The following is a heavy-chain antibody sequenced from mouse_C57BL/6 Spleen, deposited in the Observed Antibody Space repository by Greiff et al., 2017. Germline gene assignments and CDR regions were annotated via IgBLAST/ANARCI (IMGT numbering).Heavy chain of an antibody. Sequence: EVKLMESGGGLVKPGGSLKLSCAASGFTFSDYGMHWVRQAPEKGLEWVAYISSGSSTIYYADTVKGRFTISRDNAKNTLFLQMTSLRSEDTAMYYCAGMGYDYSSSYGAMDDWGQGTSVTVSS. J-gene: IGHJ4*01. V-gene: IGHV5-17*01. CDR2: ISSGSSTI. CDR3: AGMGYDYSSSYGAMDD. D-gene: IGHD1-1*01. CDR1: GFTFSDYG.